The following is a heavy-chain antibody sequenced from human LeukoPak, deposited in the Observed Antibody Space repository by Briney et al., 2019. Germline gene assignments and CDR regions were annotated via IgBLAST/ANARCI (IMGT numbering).Heavy chain of an antibody. CDR2: IKQDGNEK. CDR1: GFTFSSYW. J-gene: IGHJ1*01. D-gene: IGHD3-22*01. Sequence: PGGSLRLSCETSGFTFSSYWMSWVRQAPGKGLEWVANIKQDGNEKYYVDSVKGRFTISRDNAKNSLYLQMNSLRAEDTAVYYCAKNRSPWAYDPEASGFQHWGQGTLVTVSS. V-gene: IGHV3-7*03. CDR3: AKNRSPWAYDPEASGFQH.